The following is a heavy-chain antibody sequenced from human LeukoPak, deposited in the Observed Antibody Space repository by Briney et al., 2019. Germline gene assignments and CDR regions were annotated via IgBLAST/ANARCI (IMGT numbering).Heavy chain of an antibody. Sequence: ASVKVSCKASGGTFSSYAISWVRQAPGQGLEWMGRINPIFGTANYAQKFQGRVTITTDESTSTAYMELSSLRSEDTAVYYCAGGRSYGDYYYFDYWGQGTLVTVSS. D-gene: IGHD4-17*01. CDR3: AGGRSYGDYYYFDY. V-gene: IGHV1-69*05. CDR1: GGTFSSYA. CDR2: INPIFGTA. J-gene: IGHJ4*02.